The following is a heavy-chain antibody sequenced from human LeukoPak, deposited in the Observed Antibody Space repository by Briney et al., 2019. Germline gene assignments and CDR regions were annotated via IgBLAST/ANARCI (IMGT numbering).Heavy chain of an antibody. Sequence: PSETLSLTCTVSGDSISSGDYYWSWIRRPPGKGLEWIGYIHYSGSTYYNPSLKSRVTISISTSKNQFSLKLSSVTAADTAVYYCAREGLASGGSCYDYWGQGTLVTVSS. D-gene: IGHD2-15*01. CDR3: AREGLASGGSCYDY. CDR1: GDSISSGDYY. J-gene: IGHJ4*02. CDR2: IHYSGST. V-gene: IGHV4-30-4*08.